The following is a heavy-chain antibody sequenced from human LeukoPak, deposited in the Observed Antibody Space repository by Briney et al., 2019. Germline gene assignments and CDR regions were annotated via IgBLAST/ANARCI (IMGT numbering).Heavy chain of an antibody. CDR2: IYTSGST. Sequence: SETLSLTCTVSGGSINSYYWSWIRQPAGKGLEWIGRIYTSGSTNYNPSLKSRVTISVDKSKNQFSLKLSSVTAADTAVYYCARAIDYSNYGYYYYYMDAWGKGTTVTVSS. D-gene: IGHD4-11*01. J-gene: IGHJ6*03. V-gene: IGHV4-4*07. CDR1: GGSINSYY. CDR3: ARAIDYSNYGYYYYYMDA.